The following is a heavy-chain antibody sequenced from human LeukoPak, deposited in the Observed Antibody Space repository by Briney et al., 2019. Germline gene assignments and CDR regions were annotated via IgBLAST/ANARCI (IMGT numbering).Heavy chain of an antibody. CDR2: IYYSGST. D-gene: IGHD2-2*02. CDR1: GGSISSHY. CDR3: ARVKAYIRAEYYFDY. V-gene: IGHV4-59*11. J-gene: IGHJ4*02. Sequence: SETLSLTCTVSGGSISSHYWSWIRQPPGKGLEWIGYIYYSGSTNYNPSLKSRVTISVDTSKNQFSLKLSSVTAADTAVYYCARVKAYIRAEYYFDYWGQGTLVTVSS.